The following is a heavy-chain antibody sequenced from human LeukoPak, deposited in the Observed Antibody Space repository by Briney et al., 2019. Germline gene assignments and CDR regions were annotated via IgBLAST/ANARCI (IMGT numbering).Heavy chain of an antibody. CDR1: GGSINSYW. D-gene: IGHD3-16*02. V-gene: IGHV4-4*07. CDR3: ARAGYTISSYRFDY. Sequence: SETLSLTCSVSGGSINSYWWSWIRQPAGKGLEFIGRIYTTGMTNYNPSLKSRVSMSVDTSKNKFSLELRSITAADTAVYFCARAGYTISSYRFDYWGQGALVTVSS. J-gene: IGHJ4*02. CDR2: IYTTGMT.